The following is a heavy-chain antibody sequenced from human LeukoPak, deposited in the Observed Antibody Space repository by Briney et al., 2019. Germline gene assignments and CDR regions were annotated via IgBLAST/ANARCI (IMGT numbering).Heavy chain of an antibody. Sequence: GGSLRLSCAASGFTFSSYWMSWVRQAPGKGLEWVANIKQDGSEKYYVDSVKGRFTISRDNAKNSLYLQMNSLRAEDTAVYYCARVGYSSSYLTLDYWGQGTLVTVSS. CDR1: GFTFSSYW. V-gene: IGHV3-7*01. D-gene: IGHD6-6*01. CDR2: IKQDGSEK. CDR3: ARVGYSSSYLTLDY. J-gene: IGHJ4*02.